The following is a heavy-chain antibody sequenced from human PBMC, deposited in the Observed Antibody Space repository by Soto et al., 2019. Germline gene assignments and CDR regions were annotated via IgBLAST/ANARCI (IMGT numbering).Heavy chain of an antibody. V-gene: IGHV1-18*01. CDR2: ISTYPGNT. J-gene: IGHJ6*02. Sequence: QVQLVQSGAEVKKPGASVKVSCKASGYTFINYGISWVRQAPGQGLEWLGWISTYPGNTKYAQKVQGRVTMTTDTSTSTAYMELRSRRSDDTAVYYCARWLSNGMHVWGQGTTVAVSS. CDR1: GYTFINYG. CDR3: ARWLSNGMHV. D-gene: IGHD3-22*01.